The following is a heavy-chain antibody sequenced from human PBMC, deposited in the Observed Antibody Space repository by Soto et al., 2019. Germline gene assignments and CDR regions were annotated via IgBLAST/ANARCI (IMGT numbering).Heavy chain of an antibody. CDR3: ARGGPYYYDSSYWGAFHI. CDR2: ISYDGSNK. D-gene: IGHD3-22*01. CDR1: GFTFSTYA. Sequence: QVQLVESGGGVVQPGRSLRLSCAASGFTFSTYAMHWVRQAPGKGLDWVAVISYDGSNKYYADSVKGRFTLSRDNSKNTLYLQMNSMRAEDTTVYYCARGGPYYYDSSYWGAFHIWGQGTMVTVSS. V-gene: IGHV3-30-3*01. J-gene: IGHJ3*02.